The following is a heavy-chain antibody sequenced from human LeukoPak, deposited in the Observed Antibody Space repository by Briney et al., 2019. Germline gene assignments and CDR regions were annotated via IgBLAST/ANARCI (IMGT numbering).Heavy chain of an antibody. CDR3: ARPASYYYDSSGYSYPDY. CDR2: LNPYSGDT. D-gene: IGHD3-22*01. V-gene: IGHV1-2*02. CDR1: GYSFTGYY. J-gene: IGHJ4*02. Sequence: GASVKVSCKASGYSFTGYYMHWVRQAPGQGLEWMGWLNPYSGDTAYAQKFQGRVTMTRDTSISTAYMELSRLRSDDTAVYYCARPASYYYDSSGYSYPDYWGQGTLVTVSS.